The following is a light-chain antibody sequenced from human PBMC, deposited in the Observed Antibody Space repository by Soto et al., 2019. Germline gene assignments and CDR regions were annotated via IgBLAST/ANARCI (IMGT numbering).Light chain of an antibody. CDR1: QSVTNS. CDR2: DTS. J-gene: IGKJ3*01. Sequence: EIVLTQSPATLSLSPGERATLSCRASQSVTNSLAWYQQKPGQPPTILIYDTSKRATGIPARFSGSGSGTDFILTISSLEPEDFALYYCQQRSNWPPEITFGPGTKVDIK. V-gene: IGKV3-11*01. CDR3: QQRSNWPPEIT.